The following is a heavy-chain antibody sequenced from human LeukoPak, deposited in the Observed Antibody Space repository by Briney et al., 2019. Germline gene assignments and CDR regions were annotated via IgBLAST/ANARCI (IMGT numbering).Heavy chain of an antibody. CDR3: ARPPLRGGGNSSPFQDYAFDI. Sequence: GESLKISCKGSGYIFTSYWIGWVRQMPGKGLERMGIIYPGDSDTRYSPSFQGQVTISADKSISTAYLQWSSLKASDTAMYYCARPPLRGGGNSSPFQDYAFDIWGQGTMVTVSS. CDR2: IYPGDSDT. D-gene: IGHD4-23*01. J-gene: IGHJ3*02. V-gene: IGHV5-51*01. CDR1: GYIFTSYW.